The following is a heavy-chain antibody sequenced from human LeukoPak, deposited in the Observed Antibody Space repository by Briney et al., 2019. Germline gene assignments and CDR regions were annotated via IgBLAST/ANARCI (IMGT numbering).Heavy chain of an antibody. J-gene: IGHJ3*02. CDR3: SREFPFCGADCFSGVFDI. CDR2: ISVINSGNT. Sequence: ASVKVSCKASGYTFSSYGINWVRQAPGQGLEWMGWISVINSGNTGYAQSFQGRLTMTTDTSTTTAYMELRSLRSDDTAVYYCSREFPFCGADCFSGVFDIWGQGTMVTVS. V-gene: IGHV1-18*01. D-gene: IGHD2-21*02. CDR1: GYTFSSYG.